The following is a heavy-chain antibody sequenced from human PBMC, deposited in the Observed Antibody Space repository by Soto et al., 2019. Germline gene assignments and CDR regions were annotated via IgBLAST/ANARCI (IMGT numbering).Heavy chain of an antibody. CDR2: TGDRSKWYN. J-gene: IGHJ6*02. V-gene: IGHV6-1*01. CDR3: ARGRGGGSSSWSPYYYYYGMDV. D-gene: IGHD6-13*01. Sequence: QVQLQQSGPGLVKPSQTLSLTCAISGDSVSSNSAAWNWIRQSPSRGLVWLGRTGDRSKWYNDYAASVKSRITSTPDTTKNQFSLQLNSVTPEDTAVYYCARGRGGGSSSWSPYYYYYGMDVWGQGTTVTVSS. CDR1: GDSVSSNSAA.